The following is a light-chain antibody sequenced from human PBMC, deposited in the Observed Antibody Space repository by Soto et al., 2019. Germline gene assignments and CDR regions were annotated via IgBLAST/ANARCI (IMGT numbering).Light chain of an antibody. CDR2: GAS. Sequence: VLTQSPGTLSLSPGDRAALSCRASQSLADNYLAWYQQKPGQAPSLLMYGASTRLTGIPDRFSGSGSGTDFTLIISRLVPEDFAVNYCLQYGSSPRAFGQGTKVEL. J-gene: IGKJ1*01. V-gene: IGKV3-20*01. CDR1: QSLADNY. CDR3: LQYGSSPRA.